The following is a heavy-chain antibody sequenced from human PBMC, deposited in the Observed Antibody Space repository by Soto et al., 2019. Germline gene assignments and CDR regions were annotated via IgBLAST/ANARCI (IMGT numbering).Heavy chain of an antibody. CDR1: XGSINSGDYY. D-gene: IGHD3-10*01. CDR2: IFHSGST. CDR3: ARDRYYGSGTYYNFYSGMDV. J-gene: IGHJ6*02. V-gene: IGHV4-30-4*01. Sequence: TLSLTCTVSXGSINSGDYYWTWVRQPPGKGLEWIGNIFHSGSTYYTPSLQSRVTISLDTSKNHFSLKLSSVTPADTAVYYCARDRYYGSGTYYNFYSGMDVWGQGTTVTVSS.